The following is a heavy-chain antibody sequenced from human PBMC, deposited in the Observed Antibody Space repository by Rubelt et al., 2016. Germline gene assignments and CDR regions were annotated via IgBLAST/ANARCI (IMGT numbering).Heavy chain of an antibody. V-gene: IGHV3-30*18. Sequence: VQLVESGGGLVKPGGSLRLSCAASGFSFNTYSMNWVRQAPGKGLEWVAIVTYDGTNENYADSVRGRLPTSRNNSKNTRFLQMNSPGAADTAVDYCAKDLDFDSSGRNHFDCWGPGTLVTVSS. D-gene: IGHD3-22*01. J-gene: IGHJ4*02. CDR1: GFSFNTYS. CDR3: AKDLDFDSSGRNHFDC. CDR2: VTYDGTNE.